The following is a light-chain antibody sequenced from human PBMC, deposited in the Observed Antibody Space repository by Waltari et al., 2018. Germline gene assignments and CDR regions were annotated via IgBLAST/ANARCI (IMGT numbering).Light chain of an antibody. J-gene: IGLJ3*02. CDR1: SSDVGGYNY. Sequence: QSALTQPASVSGSPGQSITISCTGTSSDVGGYNYVSWYQQHPGKAPKLIIYGVSNRPSGVSAPFSGSKSGNTASLTVSGLQAEDEAYYYCGSYTLINTLVVFGGGTKVTVL. CDR2: GVS. CDR3: GSYTLINTLVV. V-gene: IGLV2-14*01.